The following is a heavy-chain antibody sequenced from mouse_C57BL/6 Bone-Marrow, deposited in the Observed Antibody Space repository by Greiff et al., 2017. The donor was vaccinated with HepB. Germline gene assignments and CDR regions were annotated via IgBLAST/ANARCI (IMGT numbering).Heavy chain of an antibody. CDR3: ASATTITTVVARDY. D-gene: IGHD1-1*01. CDR1: GYTFTSYW. Sequence: QVQLQQPGAELVKPGASVKLSCKASGYTFTSYWLQWVKQRPGQGLEWIGEIDPSDSYTNYNQKFKGKATLTVDTSSSPAYMQLSSLPSEDSAVYYCASATTITTVVARDYWGQGTTLTVSS. CDR2: IDPSDSYT. V-gene: IGHV1-50*01. J-gene: IGHJ2*01.